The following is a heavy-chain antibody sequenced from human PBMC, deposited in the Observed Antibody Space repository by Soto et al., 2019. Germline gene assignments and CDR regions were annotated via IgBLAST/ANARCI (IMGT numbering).Heavy chain of an antibody. V-gene: IGHV1-46*01. J-gene: IGHJ6*02. CDR2: INPSGGST. CDR3: AREKQLGDNYYGMDV. CDR1: GYTFTSYY. D-gene: IGHD6-6*01. Sequence: ASVKVSCKASGYTFTSYYMHWVRQAPGQGLEWMGIINPSGGSTSYAQRFQGRATMTRDMSTSTVFMDLSRLTSDDTAIYYCAREKQLGDNYYGMDVWGQGTTVTVSS.